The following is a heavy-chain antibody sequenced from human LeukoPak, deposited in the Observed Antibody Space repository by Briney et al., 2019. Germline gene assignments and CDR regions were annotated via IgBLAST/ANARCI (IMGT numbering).Heavy chain of an antibody. CDR2: ISAYNGNT. J-gene: IGHJ4*02. D-gene: IGHD6-13*01. CDR3: ARGHLLYSSSWYFDY. CDR1: GYTFTSYG. Sequence: ASVKVSCKASGYTFTSYGISWVRQAPGQGLEWMGWISAYNGNTNYAQKLQGRVTMTTDTSTSTAYMELRSLRSDDTAVYYCARGHLLYSSSWYFDYWGQGTLVTVSS. V-gene: IGHV1-18*01.